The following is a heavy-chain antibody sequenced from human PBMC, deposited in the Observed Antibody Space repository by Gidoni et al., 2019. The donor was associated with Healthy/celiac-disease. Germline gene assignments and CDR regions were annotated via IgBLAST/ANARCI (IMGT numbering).Heavy chain of an antibody. CDR3: AQPHSSSGGFDP. J-gene: IGHJ5*02. V-gene: IGHV1-24*01. Sequence: QVQLVQSGAEVTKPGASVKVSCQVSGYSLTELSMHCVRQAPGKGLEWMGGFDPEDGETIDAQKFQGRVTMTEDTSTDTAYMELSSLRSEDTAVYYCAQPHSSSGGFDPWGQGTLVTVSS. CDR1: GYSLTELS. CDR2: FDPEDGET. D-gene: IGHD6-6*01.